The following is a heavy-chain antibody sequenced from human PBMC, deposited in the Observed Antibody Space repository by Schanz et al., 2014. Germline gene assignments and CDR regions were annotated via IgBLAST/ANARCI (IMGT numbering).Heavy chain of an antibody. J-gene: IGHJ5*02. CDR1: GGSISGYY. D-gene: IGHD3-10*01. CDR3: ARGKGPRGWFDP. Sequence: QVQLQQWGAGLLKPSETLSLTCGVYGGSISGYYWSWIRQPPGKGLEWIGEINHSGVTNYNPFLESPLTILVDMSKPQVSLKMPSVTAADTAVYYCARGKGPRGWFDPWGQGTLVTVSS. V-gene: IGHV4-34*01. CDR2: INHSGVT.